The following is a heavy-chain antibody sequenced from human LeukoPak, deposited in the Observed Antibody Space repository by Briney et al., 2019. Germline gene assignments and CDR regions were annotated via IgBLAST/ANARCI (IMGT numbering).Heavy chain of an antibody. CDR3: AKELYFGSGSYPDY. V-gene: IGHV3-30*18. Sequence: GRSLRLSCAASGFTFRSYGMHWVRQAPGKGLGGVAVISHDGSDSHYADSVKGRFTISRDNSKHTVYLQMSSLRPEDTAVYFCAKELYFGSGSYPDYWGQGTLVRVSS. J-gene: IGHJ4*02. CDR1: GFTFRSYG. CDR2: ISHDGSDS. D-gene: IGHD3-10*01.